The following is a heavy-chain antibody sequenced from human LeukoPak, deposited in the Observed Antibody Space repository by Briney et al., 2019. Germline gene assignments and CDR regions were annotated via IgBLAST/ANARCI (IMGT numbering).Heavy chain of an antibody. CDR3: ARRSDSIIFDH. D-gene: IGHD2-21*01. Sequence: SETLSLTCTVSRASIKSSSYYWAWIRQPPGKGLEWIGSIYSGGGTYYNVPLKSRVTISVDTSKNQISLKLSSVTGADTAVYYCARRSDSIIFDHWGQGTLVTVSS. V-gene: IGHV4-39*01. J-gene: IGHJ4*02. CDR2: IYSGGGT. CDR1: RASIKSSSYY.